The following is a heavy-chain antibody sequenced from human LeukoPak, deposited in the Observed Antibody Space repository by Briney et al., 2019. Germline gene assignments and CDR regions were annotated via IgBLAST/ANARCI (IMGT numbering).Heavy chain of an antibody. J-gene: IGHJ3*02. CDR2: IYPGDSDT. Sequence: PGESLTISCKGSGYSFTSYWIGWVRQMPGKGLEWMGIIYPGDSDTRYSPSFQGQVTISADKSISTAYMELSRLRSDDTAVYYCARRGATDAFDIWGQGTMVTVSS. CDR1: GYSFTSYW. V-gene: IGHV5-51*03. D-gene: IGHD1-26*01. CDR3: ARRGATDAFDI.